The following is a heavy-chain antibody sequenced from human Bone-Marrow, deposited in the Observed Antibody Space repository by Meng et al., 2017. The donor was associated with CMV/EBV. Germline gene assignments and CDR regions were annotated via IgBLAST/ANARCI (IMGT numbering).Heavy chain of an antibody. Sequence: SLKISCASSGFSFSSYEMNWVRQAPGKVLEWGSYISSSGSTIYYADSVKGRFTISRDNAKNTLYLQMNSLRTEDTAVYFCAKDLGTIFDVVNYHFDQWGQGTRVTVSS. CDR1: GFSFSSYE. CDR3: AKDLGTIFDVVNYHFDQ. D-gene: IGHD3-3*01. V-gene: IGHV3-48*03. CDR2: ISSSGSTI. J-gene: IGHJ4*02.